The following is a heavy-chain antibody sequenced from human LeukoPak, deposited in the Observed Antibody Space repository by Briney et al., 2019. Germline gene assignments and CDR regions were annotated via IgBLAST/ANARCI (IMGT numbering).Heavy chain of an antibody. D-gene: IGHD4-23*01. J-gene: IGHJ6*02. CDR3: ARANSPGPGYYYGMDV. V-gene: IGHV1-2*06. Sequence: ASVKVSCQASRYTFTKYFTQWVRQGPGQGLEWMGRINPNSGGTNDAQKFQGRVTMTRDTSISTAYMELSRLRSDDTAVYYCARANSPGPGYYYGMDVWGQGTTVTVSS. CDR2: INPNSGGT. CDR1: RYTFTKYF.